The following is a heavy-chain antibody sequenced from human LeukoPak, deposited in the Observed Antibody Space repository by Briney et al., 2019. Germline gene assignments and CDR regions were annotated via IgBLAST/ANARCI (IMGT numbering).Heavy chain of an antibody. CDR2: ISSSGSTI. CDR1: GFTFSSYE. CDR3: ARVARGYSYGPFDY. J-gene: IGHJ4*02. D-gene: IGHD5-18*01. Sequence: TGGSLRLSCAASGFTFSSYEMNWVRQAPGKGLEWVSYISSSGSTIYYADSVKGRFTIPRDNAKNSLYLQMNSLRAEDTAVYYCARVARGYSYGPFDYWGQGTLVTVSS. V-gene: IGHV3-48*03.